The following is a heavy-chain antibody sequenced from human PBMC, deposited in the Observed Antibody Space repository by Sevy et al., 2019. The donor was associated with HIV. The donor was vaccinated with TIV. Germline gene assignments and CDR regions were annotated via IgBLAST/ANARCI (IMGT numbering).Heavy chain of an antibody. Sequence: GGSLRLSCEASGFTFTRYAFHWVRQAPGKGLEWVAVISKEGTNKYYIASVKGRFTISRDNSRNTLFLQMERLRAEDTAMYFCARDPHAVPHWGSFDSWGQGTLVTVSS. CDR2: ISKEGTNK. J-gene: IGHJ4*02. CDR1: GFTFTRYA. V-gene: IGHV3-30-3*01. D-gene: IGHD3-16*01. CDR3: ARDPHAVPHWGSFDS.